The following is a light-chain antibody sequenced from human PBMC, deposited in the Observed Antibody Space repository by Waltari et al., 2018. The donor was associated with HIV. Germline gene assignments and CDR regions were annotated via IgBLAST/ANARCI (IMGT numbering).Light chain of an antibody. CDR3: QYYGTSFT. Sequence: VVLTQSPGTLSLSPGERATLPCRASQSIGTDYLAWYHQKPGQAPRPLIYHAYSRATGIPDRFSGSGSGTDFTLTISGLEPDDFAVYYCQYYGTSFTFGGGTKVEIK. CDR1: QSIGTDY. CDR2: HAY. V-gene: IGKV3-20*01. J-gene: IGKJ4*01.